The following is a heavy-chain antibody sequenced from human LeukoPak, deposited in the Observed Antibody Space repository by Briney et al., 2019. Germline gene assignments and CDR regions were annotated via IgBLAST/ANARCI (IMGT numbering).Heavy chain of an antibody. D-gene: IGHD5-18*01. CDR3: ARSRGYSYGWDY. J-gene: IGHJ4*02. CDR1: GGSINNYY. CDR2: GYYSGNT. Sequence: PSETLSLTCTVSGGSINNYYWNWIRQPPGKGLEWIGYGYYSGNTNYNPSLKSRVTISVDTSKKQFSLKLSSVTAADTAVYYCARSRGYSYGWDYWGQGTLVIVSS. V-gene: IGHV4-59*08.